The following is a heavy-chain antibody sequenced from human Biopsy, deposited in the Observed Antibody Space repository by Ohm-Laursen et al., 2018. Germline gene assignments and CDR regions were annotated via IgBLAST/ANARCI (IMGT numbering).Heavy chain of an antibody. CDR3: GRAVRNQLLTDP. Sequence: VASVKVSCKASGYTFTSYDITWVRQASGQGPEWIGWLNPVSGNSNFGQKFRGRVTVTSDTSISTACMELSGLTSDDTATYYCGRAVRNQLLTDPWGQGTLVTVTS. D-gene: IGHD1-7*01. J-gene: IGHJ5*02. V-gene: IGHV1-8*01. CDR2: LNPVSGNS. CDR1: GYTFTSYD.